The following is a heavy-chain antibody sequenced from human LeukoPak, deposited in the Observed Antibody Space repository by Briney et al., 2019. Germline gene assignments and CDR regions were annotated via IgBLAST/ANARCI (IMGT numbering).Heavy chain of an antibody. J-gene: IGHJ3*02. CDR1: GFTFSSYE. D-gene: IGHD3-10*01. Sequence: GGSLRLSCAASGFTFSSYEMNWVRQAPGKGLEWVSYISSSGSTIYYADSVKGRFTISRDNAKNSLYLQMNSLRAEDTAVYYCGRPNQYLGRGVYFFDAFDTGGKGTMSTFSS. CDR2: ISSSGSTI. CDR3: GRPNQYLGRGVYFFDAFDT. V-gene: IGHV3-48*03.